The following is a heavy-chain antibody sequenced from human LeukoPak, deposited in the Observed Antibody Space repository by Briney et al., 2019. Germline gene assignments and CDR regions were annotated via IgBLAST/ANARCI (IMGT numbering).Heavy chain of an antibody. CDR3: ARERIAARGEFDY. CDR2: IYTSGST. V-gene: IGHV4-4*09. D-gene: IGHD6-6*01. Sequence: SETLSLTCTVSGGSISSYYWSWIRQPPGKGLEWIGYIYTSGSTNYNPSLKSRVTTSVDTSKNQFSLKLSSVTAADTAVYYCARERIAARGEFDYWGQGTLVTVSS. CDR1: GGSISSYY. J-gene: IGHJ4*02.